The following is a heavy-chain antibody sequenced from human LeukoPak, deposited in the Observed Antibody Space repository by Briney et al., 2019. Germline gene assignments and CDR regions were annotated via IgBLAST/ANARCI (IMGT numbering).Heavy chain of an antibody. CDR3: AKEGVAARPIDGY. CDR2: IRYDGSNK. J-gene: IGHJ4*02. D-gene: IGHD6-6*01. CDR1: GFIFSSYG. V-gene: IGHV3-30*02. Sequence: GGSLRLSCAASGFIFSSYGMHWVRQAPGKGLEWVAFIRYDGSNKYYADSVKGRFTISRDNSKNTLYLQMNSLRAEDTAVYYCAKEGVAARPIDGYWGQGTLVTVSS.